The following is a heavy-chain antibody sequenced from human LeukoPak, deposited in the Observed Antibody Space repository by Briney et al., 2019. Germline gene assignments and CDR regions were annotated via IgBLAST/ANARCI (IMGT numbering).Heavy chain of an antibody. CDR3: ARDPYDYDFWSGLYYYYMDV. Sequence: PGGSLRLSCATSGFTFSDYYMSWIRQAPGKGLEWVSYISSSGSTIYYADSVKGRFTISRDNAKNSLYLQMNSLRAEDTAVYYCARDPYDYDFWSGLYYYYMDVWGKGTTVTVSS. V-gene: IGHV3-11*04. J-gene: IGHJ6*03. CDR2: ISSSGSTI. D-gene: IGHD3-3*01. CDR1: GFTFSDYY.